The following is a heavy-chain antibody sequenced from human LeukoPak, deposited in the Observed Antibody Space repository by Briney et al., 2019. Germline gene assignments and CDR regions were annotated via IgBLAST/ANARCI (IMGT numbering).Heavy chain of an antibody. J-gene: IGHJ4*02. CDR3: ARDQEDTAMVLDY. Sequence: GRSLRLSCAASGFTFSSYAMHWVRQAPGKGLEWVAVISYDGSNKYYADSVKGRFIISRDNSKNTLYLQMNSLRAEDTAVYYCARDQEDTAMVLDYWGQGTLVTVSS. CDR1: GFTFSSYA. D-gene: IGHD5-18*01. V-gene: IGHV3-30-3*01. CDR2: ISYDGSNK.